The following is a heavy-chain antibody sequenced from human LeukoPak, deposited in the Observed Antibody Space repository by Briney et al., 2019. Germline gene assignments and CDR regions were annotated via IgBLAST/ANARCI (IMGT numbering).Heavy chain of an antibody. J-gene: IGHJ4*02. D-gene: IGHD6-19*01. CDR1: GFTFSDYS. CDR3: AKDQYSSGWYYFDY. CDR2: ISSSSSTI. V-gene: IGHV3-48*01. Sequence: PGGSLRLSCAASGFTFSDYSMNWVRQAPGKGLEWVSYISSSSSTIYYADSVKGRFTISRDNAKNSLYLQMNSLRAEDTAVYYCAKDQYSSGWYYFDYWGQGTLVTVSS.